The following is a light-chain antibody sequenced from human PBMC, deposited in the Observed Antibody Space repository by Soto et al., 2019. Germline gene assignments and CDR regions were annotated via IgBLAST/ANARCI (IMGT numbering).Light chain of an antibody. CDR3: QQYNNWPWT. V-gene: IGKV3-20*01. Sequence: EIVLTQSPGTLSLSPVERATLSCRASQSVSGNCLAWYQQKPGQAPRLLIYGASSRATGIPDRFSGSGSGPDFTLTISRLEPEDFAVYYCQQYNNWPWTFGQGTKVDIK. J-gene: IGKJ1*01. CDR1: QSVSGNC. CDR2: GAS.